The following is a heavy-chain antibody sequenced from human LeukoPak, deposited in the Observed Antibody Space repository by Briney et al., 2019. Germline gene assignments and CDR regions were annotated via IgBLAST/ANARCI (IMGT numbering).Heavy chain of an antibody. J-gene: IGHJ4*02. CDR2: IYPRDGST. CDR1: GYTFTSNY. D-gene: IGHD6-13*01. Sequence: GASVKVSCKASGYTFTSNYIHWVRQAPGQGLEWMGMIYPRDGSTSYAQKFQGRVTMTRNTSISTAYLELSSLRSEDTAVYYCARGGAAAAGRDYWGQGTLVTVSS. V-gene: IGHV1-46*01. CDR3: ARGGAAAAGRDY.